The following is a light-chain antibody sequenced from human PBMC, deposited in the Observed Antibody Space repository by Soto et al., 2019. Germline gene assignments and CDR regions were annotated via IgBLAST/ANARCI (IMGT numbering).Light chain of an antibody. J-gene: IGKJ1*01. V-gene: IGKV2-24*01. CDR2: QVS. CDR3: VQCAHFPRT. Sequence: DIVLTQTPLSSPVTLGQPASISCRSSQSLVYSDGNTYLSWLQQRPGQPPRLLIYQVSNRFSGVPDRFSGSVAGTDFTLKISRVEAKDDGVYYCVQCAHFPRTFGQGTKVEIK. CDR1: QSLVYSDGNTY.